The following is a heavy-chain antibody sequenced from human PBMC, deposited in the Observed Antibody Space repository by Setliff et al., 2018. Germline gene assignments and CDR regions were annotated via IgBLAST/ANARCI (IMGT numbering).Heavy chain of an antibody. CDR3: ARDRPNSGSYFSLDY. Sequence: ASVKVSCKTSGDTFSSYAITWVRQAPGQGLEWMGGIIPIFAVPNYAQKFQGRLTLSADKSTTTVFMELTSLRSDDTALYYCARDRPNSGSYFSLDYWGQGTLVTVS. V-gene: IGHV1-69*10. CDR2: IIPIFAVP. CDR1: GDTFSSYA. J-gene: IGHJ4*02. D-gene: IGHD1-26*01.